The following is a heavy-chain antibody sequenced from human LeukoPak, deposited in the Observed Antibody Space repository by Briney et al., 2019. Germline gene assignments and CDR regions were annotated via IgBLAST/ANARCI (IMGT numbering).Heavy chain of an antibody. V-gene: IGHV3-23*01. J-gene: IGHJ3*02. CDR1: GFTFSSYA. Sequence: GGSLRLSCAASGFTFSSYAMSWVRQAPGKGLEWVSAISGSGGSTYYADSVKGRFTISRDNSKNTLYLQMNSLRAEDTAVYYCAKVISTMIVVVQPPGAFDIWGQGTMVTVSS. D-gene: IGHD3-22*01. CDR2: ISGSGGST. CDR3: AKVISTMIVVVQPPGAFDI.